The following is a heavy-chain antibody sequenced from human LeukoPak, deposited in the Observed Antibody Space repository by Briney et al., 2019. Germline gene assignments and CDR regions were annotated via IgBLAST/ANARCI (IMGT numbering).Heavy chain of an antibody. J-gene: IGHJ4*02. D-gene: IGHD3-10*01. CDR1: GGTFSSYA. Sequence: SVKVSCKASGGTFSSYAISWVRQAPGQGLEWMGRIIPILGIANYAQKFQGRVTITADKSTSTAYMELSSLRSEDAAVYYCARDAPTMVRGMDYWGQGTLVTVSS. V-gene: IGHV1-69*04. CDR2: IIPILGIA. CDR3: ARDAPTMVRGMDY.